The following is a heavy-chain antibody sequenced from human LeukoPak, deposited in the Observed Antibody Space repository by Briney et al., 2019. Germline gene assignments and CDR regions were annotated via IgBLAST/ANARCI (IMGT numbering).Heavy chain of an antibody. CDR3: ARTGGYHTPSNFVY. D-gene: IGHD3-22*01. Sequence: GGSLRLSCAASGFTGSSYAMHLVRQAPGKGLEWVAVISYDGSNKYYADSVKGRFTISRDNSKNTLYLQMNSLRAEDTAVYYCARTGGYHTPSNFVYWGQGTLVTVSS. CDR1: GFTGSSYA. CDR2: ISYDGSNK. V-gene: IGHV3-30-3*01. J-gene: IGHJ4*02.